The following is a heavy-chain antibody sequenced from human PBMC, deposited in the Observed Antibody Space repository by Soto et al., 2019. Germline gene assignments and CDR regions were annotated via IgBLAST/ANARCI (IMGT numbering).Heavy chain of an antibody. CDR1: GFTFSSYG. J-gene: IGHJ2*01. CDR2: IWHDGGNK. CDR3: ATLPNVDGGVGGRYFDL. D-gene: IGHD4-17*01. Sequence: LRLSCAASGFTFSSYGMHWVRQAPGKGLEWVAFIWHDGGNKFYAESVKGRFTISRDNSKNTLYLQLNSLRAEDTAVYYCATLPNVDGGVGGRYFDLWGRGTLVTVSS. V-gene: IGHV3-33*01.